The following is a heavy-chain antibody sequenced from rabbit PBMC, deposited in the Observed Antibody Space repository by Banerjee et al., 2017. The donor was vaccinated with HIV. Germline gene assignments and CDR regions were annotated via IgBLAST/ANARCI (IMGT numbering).Heavy chain of an antibody. CDR1: GFSFSSSYW. CDR2: IYTGSGST. J-gene: IGHJ5*01. V-gene: IGHV1S45*01. Sequence: QEQLEESGGDLVKPEGSLTLTCTASGFSFSSSYWICWVRQAPGKGLEWIGCIYTGSGSTYYASWAKGRFTISKTSSTTVTLQMTSLTAADTATYFCARTASGDYFWFDLWGPGTLVTVS. CDR3: ARTASGDYFWFDL. D-gene: IGHD1-1*01.